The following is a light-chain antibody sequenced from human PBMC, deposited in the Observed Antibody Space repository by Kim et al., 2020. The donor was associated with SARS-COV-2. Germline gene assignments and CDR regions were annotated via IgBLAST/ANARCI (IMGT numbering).Light chain of an antibody. CDR1: SSDVGGYNH. V-gene: IGLV2-14*03. Sequence: GQSITISCTGTSSDVGGYNHVSWYQHHPGKAPKLMIYDVSEWPSGVSNRFSGSKSGNTASLTISWLQAEDEADYYCSSLTSSITYVFGTGTKSPS. J-gene: IGLJ1*01. CDR3: SSLTSSITYV. CDR2: DVS.